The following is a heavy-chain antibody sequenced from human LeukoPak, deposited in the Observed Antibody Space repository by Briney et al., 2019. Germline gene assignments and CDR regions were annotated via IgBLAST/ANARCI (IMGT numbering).Heavy chain of an antibody. V-gene: IGHV1-46*01. CDR2: ISPSGGST. CDR1: GYTFTSNY. J-gene: IGHJ4*02. D-gene: IGHD5-24*01. Sequence: LWASVKVSCKAFGYTFTSNYMHWVRQAPGQGPEWMGVISPSGGSTSYAQKFQGRVTMTRDMSTSTVYMELSSLRSEDTAVYYCARVGTPGGVATKLPHYWGQGTLVTVSS. CDR3: ARVGTPGGVATKLPHY.